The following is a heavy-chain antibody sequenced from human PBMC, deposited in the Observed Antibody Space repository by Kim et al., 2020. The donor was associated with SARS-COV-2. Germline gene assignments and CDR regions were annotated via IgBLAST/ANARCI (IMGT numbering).Heavy chain of an antibody. CDR1: GFTLNNYW. CDR3: AREVYCNDIEF. D-gene: IGHD1-1*01. Sequence: GGSLRLSCAASGFTLNNYWMTWVRQTPGKGLEWVANINKDGTVQYYMDSVRGRFTISRDNAKNSLYLQMNTLRVEDTAVYYCAREVYCNDIEFLGQGTLV. CDR2: INKDGTVQ. J-gene: IGHJ4*02. V-gene: IGHV3-7*03.